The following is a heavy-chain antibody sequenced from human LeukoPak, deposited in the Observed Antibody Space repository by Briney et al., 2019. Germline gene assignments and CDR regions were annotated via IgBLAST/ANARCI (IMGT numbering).Heavy chain of an antibody. J-gene: IGHJ4*02. D-gene: IGHD3-3*01. CDR1: GYIFRSYG. CDR2: ISAYNGKT. CDR3: ARGLSDDFWSFYQDC. V-gene: IGHV1-18*01. Sequence: ASVKVSCKASGYIFRSYGISWVRQAPGQGLEWMGWISAYNGKTNYAQKVQGRVTLTTDTSTSTAYMEMRGLISDDTAVYYCARGLSDDFWSFYQDCWVQGTLLIVSP.